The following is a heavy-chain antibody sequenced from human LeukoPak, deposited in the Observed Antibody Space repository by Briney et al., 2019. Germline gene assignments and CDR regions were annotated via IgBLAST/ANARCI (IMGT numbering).Heavy chain of an antibody. V-gene: IGHV4-59*01. CDR1: GGSIGSYY. D-gene: IGHD3-9*01. J-gene: IGHJ6*02. Sequence: SETLSLTCTVSGGSIGSYYWSWIRQPPGKGLEWIGYIYYSGSTNYNPSLKSRVTISVDTSKNQFSLKLSSVTAADTAVYYCARGSDILTGFPDYYGMDVWGQGTTVTVSS. CDR2: IYYSGST. CDR3: ARGSDILTGFPDYYGMDV.